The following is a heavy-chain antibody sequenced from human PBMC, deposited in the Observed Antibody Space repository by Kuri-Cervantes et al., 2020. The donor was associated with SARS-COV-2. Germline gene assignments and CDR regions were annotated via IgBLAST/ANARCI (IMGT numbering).Heavy chain of an antibody. CDR3: SRAGPGVSWDF. Sequence: GESLKISCAASGFTFSDHTMDWVRQAPGKGLEWAGRIKNKDQGYTTYYAASVKGRFTISRDDSKDSLYLQLNSLKSEDTALYYCSRAGPGVSWDFWGQGTLVTVSS. CDR2: IKNKDQGYTT. D-gene: IGHD2-8*01. V-gene: IGHV3-72*01. CDR1: GFTFSDHT. J-gene: IGHJ4*02.